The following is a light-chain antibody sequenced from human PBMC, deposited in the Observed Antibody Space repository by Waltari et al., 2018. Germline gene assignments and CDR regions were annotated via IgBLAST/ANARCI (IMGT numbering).Light chain of an antibody. CDR1: SSNIGNNY. Sequence: QSVLTQPPSVSAAPGQRVTISCSGGSSNIGNNYVSWYRQFPGTAPKLLIYENAARPSGIPGRFSGSNSGTSATLDITGLQAGDEADYYCGTWDSSLSGAVFGGGTHLTVL. CDR3: GTWDSSLSGAV. V-gene: IGLV1-51*02. CDR2: ENA. J-gene: IGLJ7*01.